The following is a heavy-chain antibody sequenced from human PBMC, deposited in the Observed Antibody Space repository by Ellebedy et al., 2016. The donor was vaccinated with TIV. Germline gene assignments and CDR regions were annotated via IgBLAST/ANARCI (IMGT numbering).Heavy chain of an antibody. CDR1: GFSFSSYS. J-gene: IGHJ4*02. CDR2: IKRDGSDE. Sequence: GGSLRLXXAASGFSFSSYSMNWVRQAPGKGLEWVANIKRDGSDEYYVDSVKGRFTISRDNAKNSLYLQMNSLRAEDTAVYYCAGRGYWGQGTLVTVSS. V-gene: IGHV3-7*01. CDR3: AGRGY.